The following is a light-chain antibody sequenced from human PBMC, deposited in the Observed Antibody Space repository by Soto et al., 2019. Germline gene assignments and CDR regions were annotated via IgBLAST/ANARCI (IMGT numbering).Light chain of an antibody. CDR3: LQDHIYPWT. CDR1: QSVHNW. V-gene: IGKV1-5*01. Sequence: IQMTQSPSTLSPSVGDRVTITCRASQSVHNWLAWYQQKPGEAPRLLIYDASTLQSGVPSRFSGSASGTNFTLTISSLQPEDLATYYCLQDHIYPWTFGQGTKVDIK. J-gene: IGKJ1*01. CDR2: DAS.